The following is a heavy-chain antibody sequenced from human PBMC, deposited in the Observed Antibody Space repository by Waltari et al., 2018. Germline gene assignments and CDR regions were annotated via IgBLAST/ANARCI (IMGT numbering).Heavy chain of an antibody. CDR3: AKDGDYSLTEYDAFDV. CDR1: GFTFSSYW. CDR2: ISIDGKKI. Sequence: VQLVESGGGIVQPGGSLRLSCTASGFTFSSYWMHWVRQAPGKGLVWVAFISIDGKKIFDADSVRGRFTISRDNSNNIVFLQMNSLRPEDSGVYYCAKDGDYSLTEYDAFDVWGQGTVVTVSP. J-gene: IGHJ3*01. D-gene: IGHD4-17*01. V-gene: IGHV3-30*02.